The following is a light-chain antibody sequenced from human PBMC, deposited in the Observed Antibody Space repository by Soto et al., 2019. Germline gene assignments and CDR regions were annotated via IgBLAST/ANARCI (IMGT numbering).Light chain of an antibody. J-gene: IGLJ2*01. Sequence: QSALTQPASVSGSPGPSITISCTGTSSDVGGYNYVSWYQQHPGKAPKLMIYDVSNRPSGVSNRFSGSKSGNTASLTISGLQAEDEADYYCSSYTSSSTLVFGGGTKLNVL. CDR2: DVS. V-gene: IGLV2-14*01. CDR3: SSYTSSSTLV. CDR1: SSDVGGYNY.